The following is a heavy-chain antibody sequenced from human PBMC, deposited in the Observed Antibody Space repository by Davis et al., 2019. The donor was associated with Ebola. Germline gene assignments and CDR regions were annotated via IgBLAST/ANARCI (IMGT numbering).Heavy chain of an antibody. CDR3: ARVGFRDYDFWSGPLTY. CDR1: GFTFSSYA. CDR2: ISYDGSNK. V-gene: IGHV3-30-3*01. D-gene: IGHD3-3*01. Sequence: GESLKISCAASGFTFSSYAMPWVRQAPGKGLEWVAVISYDGSNKYSADSVKGRFTISRDNSKNTLYLQMNSLRAEDTAVYYCARVGFRDYDFWSGPLTYWGQGTLVTVSS. J-gene: IGHJ4*02.